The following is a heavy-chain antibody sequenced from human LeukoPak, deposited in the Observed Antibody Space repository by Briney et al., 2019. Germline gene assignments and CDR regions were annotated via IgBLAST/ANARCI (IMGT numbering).Heavy chain of an antibody. Sequence: GGSLRLSCAASGFTVSSNYMSWVRQAPGKGLEWVSVIYSGGSTYYADSVKGRFTISRDNSKNTLYLQMNSLRAEDTAVYYCARPPRIVGATTHYFDYWGQGTLVTVSS. J-gene: IGHJ4*02. D-gene: IGHD1-26*01. CDR1: GFTVSSNY. V-gene: IGHV3-53*01. CDR3: ARPPRIVGATTHYFDY. CDR2: IYSGGST.